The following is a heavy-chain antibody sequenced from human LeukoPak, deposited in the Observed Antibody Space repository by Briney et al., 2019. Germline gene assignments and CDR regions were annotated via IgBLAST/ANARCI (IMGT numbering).Heavy chain of an antibody. Sequence: GGSLRLSCAASGFTVSSNYMSWVRQAPGKGLEWVSAISGSGGGAYYADSVKGRFTISRDNPKNTLYLQMNSLRAEDTAVYYCAKEPYSGSIFDSWGQGTLVTVSS. J-gene: IGHJ4*02. CDR1: GFTVSSNY. V-gene: IGHV3-23*01. CDR3: AKEPYSGSIFDS. CDR2: ISGSGGGA. D-gene: IGHD1-26*01.